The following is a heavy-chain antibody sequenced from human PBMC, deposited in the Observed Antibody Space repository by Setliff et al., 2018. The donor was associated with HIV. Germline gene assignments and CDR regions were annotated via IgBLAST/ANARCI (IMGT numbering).Heavy chain of an antibody. CDR3: ATGTGKYSVDAFDV. CDR2: LDPGSGEV. D-gene: IGHD2-21*01. V-gene: IGHV1-69-2*01. CDR1: GYTFSDFY. J-gene: IGHJ3*01. Sequence: EASVKVSCKASGYTFSDFYIHWVQQAPGKGLEWMGRLDPGSGEVIYGENFQGRVTISADTSINTTYMELPSLTSEDTAVYYCATGTGKYSVDAFDVWGLGTVVTVSS.